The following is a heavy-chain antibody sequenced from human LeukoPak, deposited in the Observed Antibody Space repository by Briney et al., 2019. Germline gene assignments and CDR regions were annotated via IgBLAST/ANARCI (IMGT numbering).Heavy chain of an antibody. V-gene: IGHV1-69*06. D-gene: IGHD3-10*01. J-gene: IGHJ6*04. CDR1: GGAFSSYA. Sequence: ASVKVSCTASGGAFSSYAISWVRQAPGQGLEWMGGIIPIFGTANYAQKFQGRVTITADKSTSTAYMELSSLRSEDTAVYYCARGSYGSGSYYMTQDYYGMDVWGKGTTVTVSS. CDR2: IIPIFGTA. CDR3: ARGSYGSGSYYMTQDYYGMDV.